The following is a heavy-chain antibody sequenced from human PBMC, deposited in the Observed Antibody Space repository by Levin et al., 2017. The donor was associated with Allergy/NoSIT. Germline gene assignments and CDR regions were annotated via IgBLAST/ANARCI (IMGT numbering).Heavy chain of an antibody. V-gene: IGHV4-61*01. CDR2: INYRGGT. D-gene: IGHD5/OR15-5a*01. CDR3: ARNRIIVSGGNDYYYGMDV. CDR1: GGSVSSGTYY. J-gene: IGHJ6*02. Sequence: SETLSLTCSVSGGSVSSGTYYWSWIRRPPGKGLEWIGYINYRGGTKYNPSLKSRVTISVDTSKNEFSLKVTSVTAADTAVYYCARNRIIVSGGNDYYYGMDVWGQGTTVTVS.